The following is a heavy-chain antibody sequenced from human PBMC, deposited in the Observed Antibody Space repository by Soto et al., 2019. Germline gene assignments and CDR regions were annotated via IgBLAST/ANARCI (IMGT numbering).Heavy chain of an antibody. J-gene: IGHJ4*02. CDR1: GFTFSSYA. V-gene: IGHV3-23*01. D-gene: IGHD3-3*01. Sequence: GGSLRLSCAASGFTFSSYAMSWVRQAPGKGLEWVSAISGSGGSTYYADSVKGRFTISRDNSKNTLYLQVNSLRAEDTAVYYCARSLRYYDFWSGYYTGYYYFDYWGQGTLVTVSS. CDR2: ISGSGGST. CDR3: ARSLRYYDFWSGYYTGYYYFDY.